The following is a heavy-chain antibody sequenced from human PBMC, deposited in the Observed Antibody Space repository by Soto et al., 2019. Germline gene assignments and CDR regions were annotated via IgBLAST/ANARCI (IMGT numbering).Heavy chain of an antibody. CDR1: GFTFSSYA. J-gene: IGHJ6*02. V-gene: IGHV3-23*01. CDR3: AKVPPGEMWPLGYFYCGMDV. D-gene: IGHD2-21*01. CDR2: ISGIGGST. Sequence: PGGSLRLSCAASGFTFSSYAMSWVRLAPGKGLEWVSAISGIGGSTYYADSVKGRFTISRDNSKNTLYLQMNSLRAEDTAVYYFAKVPPGEMWPLGYFYCGMDVWGQGTTVTVS.